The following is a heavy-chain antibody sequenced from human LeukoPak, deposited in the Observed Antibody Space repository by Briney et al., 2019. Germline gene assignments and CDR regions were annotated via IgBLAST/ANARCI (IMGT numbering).Heavy chain of an antibody. Sequence: GGSLRLSCAGSGFTFNNYPISRVRQTPGKGLEWVSAITGGADSTYYADSVKGRFTISRDNAKNSLYLQMNSLRAEDTAVYYCARGGRSVRRDIVVVPAAPGGFDPWGQGTLVTVSS. D-gene: IGHD2-2*01. V-gene: IGHV3-23*01. CDR3: ARGGRSVRRDIVVVPAAPGGFDP. CDR1: GFTFNNYP. CDR2: ITGGADST. J-gene: IGHJ5*02.